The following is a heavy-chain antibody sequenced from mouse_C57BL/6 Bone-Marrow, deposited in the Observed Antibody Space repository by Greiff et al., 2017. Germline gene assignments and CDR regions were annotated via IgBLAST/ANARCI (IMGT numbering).Heavy chain of an antibody. J-gene: IGHJ2*01. CDR3: ARNRDYYGSSYPYYFDY. Sequence: VKLMESGPGLVQPSQSLSITCTVSGFSLTSYGVHWVRQSPGKGLEWLGVIWSGGSTDYNAAFISRLSISKDNSKSQVFFKMNSLQADDTAIYYCARNRDYYGSSYPYYFDYWGQGTTLTVSS. D-gene: IGHD1-1*01. V-gene: IGHV2-2*01. CDR2: IWSGGST. CDR1: GFSLTSYG.